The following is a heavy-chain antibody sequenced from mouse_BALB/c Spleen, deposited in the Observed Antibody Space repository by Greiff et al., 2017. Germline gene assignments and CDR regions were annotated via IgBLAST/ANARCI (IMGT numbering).Heavy chain of an antibody. CDR3: ARQGLGTYDDGAWFAY. Sequence: EVMLVESGGGLVKPGGSLKLSCAASGFAFSSYDMSWVRQTPEKRLEWVAYISSGGGSTYYPDTVKGRFTISRDNAKNTLYLQMSSLKSEDTAMYYCARQGLGTYDDGAWFAYWGQGTLVTVSA. J-gene: IGHJ3*01. V-gene: IGHV5-12-1*01. CDR1: GFAFSSYD. CDR2: ISSGGGST. D-gene: IGHD2-12*01.